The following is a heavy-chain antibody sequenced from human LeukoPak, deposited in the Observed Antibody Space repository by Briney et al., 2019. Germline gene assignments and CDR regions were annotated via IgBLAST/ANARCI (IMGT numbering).Heavy chain of an antibody. CDR1: GFTFSSYS. CDR3: ARFGIVGATLIDAFDI. J-gene: IGHJ3*02. V-gene: IGHV3-21*01. CDR2: ISTSSSYI. Sequence: GGSLRLSCTGSGFTFSSYSMNWVRQAPGKGLEWVSSISTSSSYIYYADSVKGRFTISRHNAKHSLYLQMNSLRAEDTAVYYCARFGIVGATLIDAFDIWGQGTMVTVSS. D-gene: IGHD1-26*01.